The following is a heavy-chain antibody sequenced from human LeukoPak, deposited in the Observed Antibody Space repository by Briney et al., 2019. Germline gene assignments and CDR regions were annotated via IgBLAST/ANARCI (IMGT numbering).Heavy chain of an antibody. CDR2: MNGDGSHI. J-gene: IGHJ4*02. CDR1: GFSFSSYS. V-gene: IGHV3-7*01. CDR3: ARLFGGVTTYDY. Sequence: GGSLRLSCAASGFSFSSYSMNWVRQAPGRGLQWVASMNGDGSHIYYVDSVRGRFTISRDNARNSLYLQMNSLTAEDTAVYYCARLFGGVTTYDYWGQGDLVTVSS. D-gene: IGHD3-10*02.